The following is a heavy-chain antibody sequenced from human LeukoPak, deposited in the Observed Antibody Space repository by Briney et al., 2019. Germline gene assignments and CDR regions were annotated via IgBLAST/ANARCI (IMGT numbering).Heavy chain of an antibody. J-gene: IGHJ4*02. CDR2: ISSSSSYI. D-gene: IGHD3-10*01. CDR3: ARVIWFGESYFDY. V-gene: IGHV3-21*01. CDR1: GFTFSSYS. Sequence: GGSLRLSCAASGFTFSSYSMNWVRQPPGKGLEWVSSISSSSSYIYYADSVKGRFTISRDNAKNSLYLQMNSLRAEDTAVYYCARVIWFGESYFDYWGQGTLVTVSS.